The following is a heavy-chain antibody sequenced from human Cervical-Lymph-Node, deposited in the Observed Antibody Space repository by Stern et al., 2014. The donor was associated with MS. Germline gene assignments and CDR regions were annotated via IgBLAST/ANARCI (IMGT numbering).Heavy chain of an antibody. V-gene: IGHV1-69*06. CDR2: IIPLFGTA. Sequence: VQLVQSGAEVKKPGSSVKVSCKASGGTFSSYSISWVQQAPGQVLEWMGGIIPLFGTANYAQKFQGRVTITADKSTNTAYMELSSLRSDDTAVYFCATDPPLGVVTKGGYTYSDMGVWGQGTTVTVSS. CDR3: ATDPPLGVVTKGGYTYSDMGV. J-gene: IGHJ6*02. CDR1: GGTFSSYS. D-gene: IGHD3-3*01.